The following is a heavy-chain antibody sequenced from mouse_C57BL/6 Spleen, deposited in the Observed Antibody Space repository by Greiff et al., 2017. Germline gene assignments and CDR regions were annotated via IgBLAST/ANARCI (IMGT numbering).Heavy chain of an antibody. Sequence: VQLQQPGTELVKPGASVKLSCKASGYTFTSYWMHWVKQRHGQGLEWIGNINPSNGGTNYNEKFKSKATLTVDKSSSTAYMQLSSLTSEDSAVYYCARPLYYSNYVSYAMDYWGQGTSVTVSS. V-gene: IGHV1-53*01. CDR2: INPSNGGT. D-gene: IGHD2-5*01. J-gene: IGHJ4*01. CDR3: ARPLYYSNYVSYAMDY. CDR1: GYTFTSYW.